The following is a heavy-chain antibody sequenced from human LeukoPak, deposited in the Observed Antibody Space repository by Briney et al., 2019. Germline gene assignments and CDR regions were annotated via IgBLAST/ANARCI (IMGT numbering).Heavy chain of an antibody. V-gene: IGHV3-21*04. D-gene: IGHD3-10*01. Sequence: GGSLRLSCAASGFTFSSYSMNWVRQAPGKGLEWVSSISSSSSYIYYADSVKGRFTISRDNSKNTLYLQMNSLRAEDTAVYYCARDASGSGSYYNFDYWGPGTVVTVSS. J-gene: IGHJ4*02. CDR2: ISSSSSYI. CDR1: GFTFSSYS. CDR3: ARDASGSGSYYNFDY.